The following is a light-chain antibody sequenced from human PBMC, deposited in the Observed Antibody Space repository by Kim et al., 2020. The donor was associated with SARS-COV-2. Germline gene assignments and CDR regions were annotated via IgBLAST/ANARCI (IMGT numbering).Light chain of an antibody. CDR3: QQYVEWPLT. CDR2: AAS. Sequence: EIVMTQSPGTLSVSPGERATLSCSASQSISTKLAWYQQKPGQAPRLLIYAASTRATGIPASVSGSGSGTEFTLSISSLQSEDFALYYCQQYVEWPLTFGGGTKVDIK. CDR1: QSISTK. V-gene: IGKV3-15*01. J-gene: IGKJ4*01.